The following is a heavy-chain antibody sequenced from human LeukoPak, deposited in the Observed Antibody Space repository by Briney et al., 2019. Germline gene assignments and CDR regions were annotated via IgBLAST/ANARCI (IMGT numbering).Heavy chain of an antibody. CDR3: ARGGHPRLVTSCGELCYYYMDV. J-gene: IGHJ6*03. CDR2: IIPIFGTA. CDR1: GGTFSSYA. Sequence: SVKVSCKASGGTFSSYAISWVRQAPGQGLEWMGGIIPIFGTANYAQKFQGRVTITADESTSTAYMELSSLRSEDTAVYYCARGGHPRLVTSCGELCYYYMDVWGKGTTVTVSS. D-gene: IGHD2-21*01. V-gene: IGHV1-69*13.